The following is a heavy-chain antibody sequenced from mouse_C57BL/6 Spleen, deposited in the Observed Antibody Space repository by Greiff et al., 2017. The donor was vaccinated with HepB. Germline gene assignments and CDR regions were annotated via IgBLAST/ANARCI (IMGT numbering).Heavy chain of an antibody. Sequence: VQLQQSGPELVKPGASVKISCKASGYAFSSSWMNWVKQRPGKGLEWIGRIYPGDGDTNYNGKFKGKATLTADKSSSTAYMQLSSLTSEDSAVYFCAIYSWYFDVWGTGTTVTVSS. D-gene: IGHD2-1*01. CDR2: IYPGDGDT. CDR1: GYAFSSSW. CDR3: AIYSWYFDV. V-gene: IGHV1-82*01. J-gene: IGHJ1*03.